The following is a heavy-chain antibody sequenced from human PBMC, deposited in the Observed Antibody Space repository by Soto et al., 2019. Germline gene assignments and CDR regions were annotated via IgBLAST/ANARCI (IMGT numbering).Heavy chain of an antibody. D-gene: IGHD3-16*02. CDR1: GGSIRSYY. V-gene: IGHV4-59*08. CDR3: ARHQGYDYMCGSYHSSFDI. Sequence: QVQLQESGPGLVKPSETLSLTCTVSGGSIRSYYWSWIRQPPGKGLEWIGYIYYSGSTNYNPSLKSRVTISVDTSKNQFSRKLSCVTAADTAVYACARHQGYDYMCGSYHSSFDIWGQGTMVTVSS. J-gene: IGHJ3*02. CDR2: IYYSGST.